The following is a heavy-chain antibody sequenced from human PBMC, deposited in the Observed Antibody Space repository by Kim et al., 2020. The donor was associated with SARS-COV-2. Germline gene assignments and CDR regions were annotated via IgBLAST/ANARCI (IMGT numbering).Heavy chain of an antibody. V-gene: IGHV3-15*01. J-gene: IGHJ4*02. CDR2: IKSKTDDGTT. D-gene: IGHD3-3*01. Sequence: GGSLRLSCAASGFTFSNAWMSWVRQAPGKGLEWVGRIKSKTDDGTTDYAAPVKGRFTISRDDSKNTLYLQMNSLKTEDTAVYYCTTDGASDFWSGYYNFDYWGQRTLVTVSS. CDR1: GFTFSNAW. CDR3: TTDGASDFWSGYYNFDY.